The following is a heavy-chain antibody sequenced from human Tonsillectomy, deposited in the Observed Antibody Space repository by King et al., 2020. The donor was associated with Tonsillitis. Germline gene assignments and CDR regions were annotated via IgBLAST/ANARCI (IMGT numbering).Heavy chain of an antibody. J-gene: IGHJ6*03. CDR2: IKQDGSEK. Sequence: VQLVQSGGGLVQPGGSLRLSCAASGFTFSSYWMSWVRQAPGKGLGWVANIKQDGSEKYYVDSVKGRFTISRDNAKNSLYLQMNSLRAEDTAVYYCARDSNGSGSYYNVFYYYYYMDVWGKGTTVTVSS. D-gene: IGHD3-10*01. CDR3: ARDSNGSGSYYNVFYYYYYMDV. CDR1: GFTFSSYW. V-gene: IGHV3-7*01.